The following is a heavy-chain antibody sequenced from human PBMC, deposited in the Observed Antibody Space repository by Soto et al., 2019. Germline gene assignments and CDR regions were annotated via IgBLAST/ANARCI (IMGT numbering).Heavy chain of an antibody. Sequence: ASVKVSCKASGGTLDNFIMNWVRQTPGRGLEWMGGIVPMLGTPTYAEKFKGRVTISATGSTSTMYMEVTSLRSEDTAIYYCASTGTYSSPRRQYSGMDVWCQGPRVTVSS. V-gene: IGHV1-69*13. CDR1: GGTLDNFI. CDR3: ASTGTYSSPRRQYSGMDV. CDR2: IVPMLGTP. D-gene: IGHD1-7*01. J-gene: IGHJ6*02.